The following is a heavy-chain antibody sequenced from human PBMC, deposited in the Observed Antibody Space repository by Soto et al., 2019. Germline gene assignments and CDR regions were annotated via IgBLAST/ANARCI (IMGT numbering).Heavy chain of an antibody. CDR2: IIPIFGTA. CDR3: ARDGSGSRSRASPMDV. V-gene: IGHV1-69*01. J-gene: IGHJ6*02. CDR1: GDTFSSYA. D-gene: IGHD3-22*01. Sequence: QVQLVQSGAEVKKPGSSVKVSCKASGDTFSSYAISWVRQAPGQGLEWMGGIIPIFGTANYAQQFQGRVTITADESTSTAYMELSSLRSEVTAVYYCARDGSGSRSRASPMDVWGQGTTVTVSS.